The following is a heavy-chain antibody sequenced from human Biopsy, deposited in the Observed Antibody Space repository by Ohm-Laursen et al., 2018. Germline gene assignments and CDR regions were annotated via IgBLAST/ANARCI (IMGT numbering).Heavy chain of an antibody. Sequence: RSLRLSCAASGFSFSTYGIYWVRQAPGKGLEWVAAIWYDGTNKYYAESVKGRLTISRDNSKNTLFLQMNSLRADDTAVYYCAKSGIGTVTRHFDLWGQGTLVTVSS. J-gene: IGHJ4*02. CDR2: IWYDGTNK. CDR1: GFSFSTYG. V-gene: IGHV3-33*07. CDR3: AKSGIGTVTRHFDL. D-gene: IGHD4-17*01.